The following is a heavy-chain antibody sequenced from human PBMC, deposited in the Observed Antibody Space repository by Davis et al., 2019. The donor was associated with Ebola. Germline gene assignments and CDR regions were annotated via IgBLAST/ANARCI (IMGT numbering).Heavy chain of an antibody. CDR3: ARGRVGYD. J-gene: IGHJ4*02. CDR1: GYTFTNYY. CDR2: INPNDGRT. V-gene: IGHV1-46*01. D-gene: IGHD2-2*01. Sequence: AASVKVSCKASGYTFTNYYMHWVRQAPGQGLEWMGMINPNDGRTIYAQKFQGRVTLTRNTSIRTAYMELSSLRSDDTAVYYCARGRVGYDWGQGTLVTVSS.